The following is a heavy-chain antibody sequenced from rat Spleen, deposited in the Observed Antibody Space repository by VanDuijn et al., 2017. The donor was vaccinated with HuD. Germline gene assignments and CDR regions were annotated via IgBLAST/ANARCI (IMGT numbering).Heavy chain of an antibody. CDR2: ITNSGGST. CDR1: GFTFNNYW. V-gene: IGHV5-31*01. Sequence: EVQLVESGGGLVQPGRSLRLSCVASGFTFNNYWMTWIRQAPGKGLEWVASITNSGGSTYYPDSMKGRFTISRDNAKSTLYLQMNSLRSEDTATYYCTGPFDYWGQGVMVTVSS. CDR3: TGPFDY. J-gene: IGHJ2*01.